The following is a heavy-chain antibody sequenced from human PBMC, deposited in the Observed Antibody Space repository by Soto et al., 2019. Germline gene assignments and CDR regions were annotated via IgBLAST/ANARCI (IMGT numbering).Heavy chain of an antibody. J-gene: IGHJ5*02. V-gene: IGHV1-46*01. CDR3: ARDHSISSSGAWWLDP. D-gene: IGHD2-21*01. CDR2: INPSGTIT. Sequence: ASVKVSCKASGYTFTRNWIHWVRRAPGQGLEWMGVINPSGTITTYAPKFQGRVTMTSDPSTSTVYMDLSSLTSEDTAVYYCARDHSISSSGAWWLDPWGQGTLVTVSS. CDR1: GYTFTRNW.